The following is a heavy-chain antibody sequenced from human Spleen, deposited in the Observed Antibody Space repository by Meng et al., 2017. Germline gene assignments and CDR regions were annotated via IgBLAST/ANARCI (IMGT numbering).Heavy chain of an antibody. J-gene: IGHJ6*02. D-gene: IGHD6-13*01. CDR3: ASAAAAGTAVGMDV. CDR2: ISWNSNTK. Sequence: SLKISCAASGFTFDDYAMHWVRQAPGKVLGWVSGISWNSNTKDYADSVKGRFTISRDNAKNSLYLQMNSLRAEDTALYYCASAAAAGTAVGMDVWGQGTTVTVSS. CDR1: GFTFDDYA. V-gene: IGHV3-9*01.